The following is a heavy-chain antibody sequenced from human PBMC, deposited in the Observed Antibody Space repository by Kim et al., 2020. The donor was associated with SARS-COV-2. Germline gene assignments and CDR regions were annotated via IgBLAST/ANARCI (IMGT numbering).Heavy chain of an antibody. D-gene: IGHD3-10*01. V-gene: IGHV1-24*01. CDR3: ATDPDYYGSGSSLLDY. Sequence: KFQGRVTMTEDTSTDTAYMELSSLRSEDTAVYYCATDPDYYGSGSSLLDYWGQGTLVTVSS. J-gene: IGHJ4*02.